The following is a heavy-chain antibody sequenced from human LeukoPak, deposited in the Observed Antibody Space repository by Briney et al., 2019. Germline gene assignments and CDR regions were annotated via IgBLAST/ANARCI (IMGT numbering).Heavy chain of an antibody. CDR1: GFTFSSYG. J-gene: IGHJ5*02. Sequence: GGSLRLSCAASGFTFSSYGMNWVRQAPGKGLEWVSSISSSSSYIYYADSVKGRFTISRDNAKNSLYLQMNSLRAEDTAVYYCARFAPGIYRWWFDPWGQGTLVTVSS. CDR3: ARFAPGIYRWWFDP. V-gene: IGHV3-21*01. CDR2: ISSSSSYI. D-gene: IGHD5-12*01.